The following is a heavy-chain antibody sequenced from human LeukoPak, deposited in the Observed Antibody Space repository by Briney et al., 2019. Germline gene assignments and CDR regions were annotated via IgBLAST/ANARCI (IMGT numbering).Heavy chain of an antibody. CDR3: ARDFWSGGTHDL. D-gene: IGHD3-3*01. CDR2: IIPIFGTA. V-gene: IGHV1-69*13. Sequence: GASVKVSCRASGGTFSSYAISWVRQAPGQGLEWMGGIIPIFGTANYAQKFQGRVTITADESTSTAYMELSSLRSEDTAVYYCARDFWSGGTHDLWGRGTLVTVSS. J-gene: IGHJ2*01. CDR1: GGTFSSYA.